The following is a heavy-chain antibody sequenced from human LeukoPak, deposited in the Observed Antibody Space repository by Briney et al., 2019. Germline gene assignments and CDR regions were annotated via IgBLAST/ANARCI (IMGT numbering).Heavy chain of an antibody. J-gene: IGHJ4*02. CDR1: GGSITSSNYY. D-gene: IGHD3-10*01. Sequence: SETLSLTCTVSGGSITSSNYYCGWIRQPPGKGLEWIGSFYYSGSTNYNPSLKSRVTISVDTSKNQFSLKLSSVTAADTAVYYCVYYYGSGSVEYWGQGTLVTVSS. CDR3: VYYYGSGSVEY. CDR2: FYYSGST. V-gene: IGHV4-39*01.